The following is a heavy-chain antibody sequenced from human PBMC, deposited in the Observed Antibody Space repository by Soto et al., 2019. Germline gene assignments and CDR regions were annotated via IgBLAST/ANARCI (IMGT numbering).Heavy chain of an antibody. CDR1: GFTFDDYA. CDR2: ISWNSGSI. CDR3: AKEGDYGDYLGY. J-gene: IGHJ4*02. V-gene: IGHV3-9*01. Sequence: EVQLVESGGGLVQPGRSLRLSCAASGFTFDDYAMHWVRQAPGKGLEWVSGISWNSGSIGYADSVKGRFTISRDDAKNSLYLQMNSLRAEDTALYYCAKEGDYGDYLGYWGQGTLVTVSS. D-gene: IGHD4-17*01.